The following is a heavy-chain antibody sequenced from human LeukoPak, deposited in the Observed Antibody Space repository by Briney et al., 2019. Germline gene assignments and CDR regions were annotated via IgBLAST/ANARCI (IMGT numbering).Heavy chain of an antibody. J-gene: IGHJ2*01. CDR2: INSDGGST. CDR1: GFTFSSYW. Sequence: GGSLRLSCAASGFTFSSYWMHWVRQAPGKGLVWVSRINSDGGSTSYADSVKGRFTISRDNAKNTLYLQMNSLRAEDTAVYYCAREPRGTIFGVVIIAYWYFDLWGRGTLVTVSS. D-gene: IGHD3-3*01. V-gene: IGHV3-74*01. CDR3: AREPRGTIFGVVIIAYWYFDL.